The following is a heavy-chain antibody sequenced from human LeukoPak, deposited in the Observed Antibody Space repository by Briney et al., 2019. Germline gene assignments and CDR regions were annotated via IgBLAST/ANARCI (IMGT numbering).Heavy chain of an antibody. CDR1: GFTFSSYS. CDR2: ISSSSSYI. Sequence: GGSLRLSCAASGFTFSSYSMNWVRQAPGKGLEWVSSISSSSSYIYYADSVKGRFTISRDNAKNSLYLQMNNLRAEDTAVYSCARGQRRHIDMAPSFDYWGQGTLVTVSS. J-gene: IGHJ4*02. D-gene: IGHD5-24*01. CDR3: ARGQRRHIDMAPSFDY. V-gene: IGHV3-21*01.